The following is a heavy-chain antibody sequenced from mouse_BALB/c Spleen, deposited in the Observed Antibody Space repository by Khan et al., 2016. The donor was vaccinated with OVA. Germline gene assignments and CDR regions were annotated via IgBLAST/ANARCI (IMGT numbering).Heavy chain of an antibody. D-gene: IGHD2-14*01. Sequence: IQLVQSGPDLVKPGASVKISCKASGYSFTLYYMSWVKQSPGKSLEWIGCVNPNTDNTNYNQEFKGKATFTVDKSSNTAYMKLRSLTSEDSAVYFCARGYDFFASWGQGTLVTVSA. CDR1: GYSFTLYY. CDR2: VNPNTDNT. J-gene: IGHJ3*01. V-gene: IGHV1-26*01. CDR3: ARGYDFFAS.